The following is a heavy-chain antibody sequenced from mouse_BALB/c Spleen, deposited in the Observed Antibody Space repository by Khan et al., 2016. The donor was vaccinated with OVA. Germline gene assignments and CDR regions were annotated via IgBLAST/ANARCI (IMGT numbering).Heavy chain of an antibody. CDR3: ARGCYGGFAY. J-gene: IGHJ3*01. CDR2: IFPGSVST. CDR1: GYTFSSYW. Sequence: QVQLQQSGGDLMKPGASVKISCKATGYTFSSYWIEWVKQRPGHGLEWIGQIFPGSVSTTYNEKFKGQATFTADTSSNTAYMQLSSLTSEASAVYYCARGCYGGFAYWGQGTLVTVSA. D-gene: IGHD2-12*01. V-gene: IGHV1-9*01.